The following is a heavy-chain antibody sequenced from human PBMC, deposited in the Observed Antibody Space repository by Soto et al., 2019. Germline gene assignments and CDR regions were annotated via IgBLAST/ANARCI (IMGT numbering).Heavy chain of an antibody. CDR3: TRGLDRAKLGY. CDR2: IHYSGSI. J-gene: IGHJ4*02. D-gene: IGHD1-26*01. V-gene: IGHV4-31*03. CDR1: DGSIDSGSYY. Sequence: TSETLSLTCTVSDGSIDSGSYYRSWVRQYPGKGLEWIGSIHYSGSIYYSPSLRGRLTMSADTSKNQFSLKLSSVTVADTAVYYCTRGLDRAKLGYWGQGIQVTVSS.